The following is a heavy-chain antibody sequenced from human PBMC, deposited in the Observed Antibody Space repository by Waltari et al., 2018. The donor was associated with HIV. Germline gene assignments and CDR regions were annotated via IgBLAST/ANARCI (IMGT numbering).Heavy chain of an antibody. CDR3: AVPRCNRANCHFAS. CDR1: GFSFTYSW. CDR2: INTDGTYT. J-gene: IGHJ4*02. V-gene: IGHV3-74*01. Sequence: EVRLEESGGGLVQPGGSLRFCCAASGFSFTYSWMHWVRQVPGRRPEWVSRINTDGTYTNYADAVRGRFSNSRDNAKNTLYLQMNSLKVEDTAVYFCAVPRCNRANCHFASWGQGTLVTVSS. D-gene: IGHD1-1*01.